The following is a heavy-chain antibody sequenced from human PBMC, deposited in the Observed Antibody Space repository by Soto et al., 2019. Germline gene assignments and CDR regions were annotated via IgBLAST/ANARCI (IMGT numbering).Heavy chain of an antibody. V-gene: IGHV4-34*01. Sequence: SETLSLTCTVYGGSFSGYYWSWIRQPPGKGLEWIGEINHSGSTNYNPSLKSRVTISVDTSKNQFSLKLSSVTAADTAVYYCAAEGYSGYDFLSYWGQRTLVTVSS. D-gene: IGHD5-12*01. CDR3: AAEGYSGYDFLSY. J-gene: IGHJ4*02. CDR1: GGSFSGYY. CDR2: INHSGST.